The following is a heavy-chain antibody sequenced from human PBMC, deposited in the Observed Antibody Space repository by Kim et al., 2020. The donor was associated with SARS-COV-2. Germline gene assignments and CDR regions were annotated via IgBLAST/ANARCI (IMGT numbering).Heavy chain of an antibody. CDR3: ARGRSEWELPNDLYYFDY. CDR2: IYYSGST. CDR1: GGSISSSSYY. D-gene: IGHD1-26*01. V-gene: IGHV4-39*07. Sequence: SETLSLTCTVSGGSISSSSYYWGWIRQPPGKGLEWIGSIYYSGSTYYNPSLKSRVTISVDTSKNQFSLKLSSVTAADTAVYYCARGRSEWELPNDLYYFDYWGQGTLVTVSS. J-gene: IGHJ4*02.